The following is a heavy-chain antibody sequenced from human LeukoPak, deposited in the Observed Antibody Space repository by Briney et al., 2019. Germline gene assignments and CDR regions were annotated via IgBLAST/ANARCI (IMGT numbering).Heavy chain of an antibody. CDR2: IWYDGSNK. CDR1: GFTFSIYG. Sequence: GGSLRLSCAASGFTFSIYGMHWVRQAPGKGLEWVAVIWYDGSNKYYADSVKGRFTISRDNSKNTLYLQMNSLRAEDTAVYYCARDRGMPSPGAFDIWGQGTMVTVSS. V-gene: IGHV3-33*01. CDR3: ARDRGMPSPGAFDI. D-gene: IGHD2-2*01. J-gene: IGHJ3*02.